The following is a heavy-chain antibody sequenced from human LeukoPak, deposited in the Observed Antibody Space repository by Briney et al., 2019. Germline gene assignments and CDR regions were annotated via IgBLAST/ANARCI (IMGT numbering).Heavy chain of an antibody. V-gene: IGHV3-74*01. CDR2: VNSDGSST. Sequence: GGSLRLSCVASGFTFSSYWMHWVRQAPGKGLVWVSRVNSDGSSTSYADSVKGRFTISRDNAKNTLYLQMNNVRAEDTAVYCCARDTPHGDYVYAFDIWGQGIMVTVSS. D-gene: IGHD4-17*01. J-gene: IGHJ3*02. CDR1: GFTFSSYW. CDR3: ARDTPHGDYVYAFDI.